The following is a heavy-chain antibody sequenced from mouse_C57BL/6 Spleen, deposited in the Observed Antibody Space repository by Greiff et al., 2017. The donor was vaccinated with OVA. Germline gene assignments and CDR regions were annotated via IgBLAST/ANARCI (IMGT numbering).Heavy chain of an antibody. CDR1: GYTFTSYG. V-gene: IGHV1-81*01. J-gene: IGHJ3*01. CDR3: ARDGGYYGSSYEAWFAY. CDR2: IYPRSGNT. D-gene: IGHD1-1*01. Sequence: QQSCKASGYTFTSYGISWVKQRTGQGLEWIGEIYPRSGNTYYNEKFKGKATLTADKSSSTAYMELRSLTSEDSAVYFCARDGGYYGSSYEAWFAYWGQGTLVTVSA.